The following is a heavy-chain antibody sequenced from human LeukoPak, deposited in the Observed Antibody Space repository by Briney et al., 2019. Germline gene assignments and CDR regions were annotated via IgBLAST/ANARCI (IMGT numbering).Heavy chain of an antibody. CDR2: TVVGRGET. CDR3: ASERYDGPCCWFDP. V-gene: IGHV1-58*02. CDR1: GFTFRTSA. Sequence: SVKVSCKTSGFTFRTSAIQWVRQARGQRLEWIGWTVVGRGETKYAQDLQGRVTITTDMSTSTAYLEQSGLRSEDTAVYYCASERYDGPCCWFDPWGQGTLVTVSS. J-gene: IGHJ5*02. D-gene: IGHD1-14*01.